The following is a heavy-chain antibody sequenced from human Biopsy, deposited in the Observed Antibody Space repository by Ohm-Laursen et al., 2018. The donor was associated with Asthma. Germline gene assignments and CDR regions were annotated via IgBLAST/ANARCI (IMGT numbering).Heavy chain of an antibody. D-gene: IGHD3-10*01. V-gene: IGHV3-9*01. J-gene: IGHJ6*02. CDR1: GFTFEDYA. Sequence: SLRLSCAASGFTFEDYAMHWVRQSTGKGLEWVSSISWNSVSIDYADSVKGRFTISRDNSKNTMYLEMNSLRAEDTAVYYCAKDVVWFRELGGMDVWGHGTTVTVS. CDR2: ISWNSVSI. CDR3: AKDVVWFRELGGMDV.